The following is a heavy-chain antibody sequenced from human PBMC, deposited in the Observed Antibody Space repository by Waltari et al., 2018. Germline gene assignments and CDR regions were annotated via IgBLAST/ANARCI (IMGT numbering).Heavy chain of an antibody. CDR2: IDWDDDK. Sequence: QVTLRESGPALVKPTQTLTLTCTFSGFSLSTSGMCVSWIRQPPGKALEWLALIDWDDDKYYSTSLKTRLTISKDTSKNQVVLTMTNMDPVDTATYYCARIEAVGGATIFDYWGQGTLVTVSS. CDR3: ARIEAVGGATIFDY. CDR1: GFSLSTSGMC. V-gene: IGHV2-70*01. J-gene: IGHJ4*02. D-gene: IGHD1-26*01.